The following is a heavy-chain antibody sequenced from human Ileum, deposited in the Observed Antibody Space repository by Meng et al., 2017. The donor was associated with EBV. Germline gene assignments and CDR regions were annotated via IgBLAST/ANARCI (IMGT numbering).Heavy chain of an antibody. CDR2: IYNSEST. Sequence: QLTLQDLGPGVARPSETLSPPCRVCGGAVSSGGYYWSWIRQPPGKGLEWIGYIYNSESTNYKASLKSRVTISADTSKNQFSLRLSSVTAADTAVYYCARDQNGSYFAYWGQGTLVTVSS. V-gene: IGHV4-61*08. CDR1: GGAVSSGGYY. J-gene: IGHJ4*02. D-gene: IGHD1-26*01. CDR3: ARDQNGSYFAY.